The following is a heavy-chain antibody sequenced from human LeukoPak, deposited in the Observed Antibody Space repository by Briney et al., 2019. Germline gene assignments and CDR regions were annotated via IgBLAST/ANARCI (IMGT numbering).Heavy chain of an antibody. CDR3: ARDLDWGAFDA. Sequence: GGTLRLSYAASGVTFSSHGINWVRQAPGRGLEWVSGSSPSGSISYYADSVKGRFTISRDNSKNTVSLQMNSLRAEDTALYYCARDLDWGAFDAWGQGTLVTVSS. J-gene: IGHJ5*02. V-gene: IGHV3-23*01. D-gene: IGHD3-9*01. CDR2: SSPSGSIS. CDR1: GVTFSSHG.